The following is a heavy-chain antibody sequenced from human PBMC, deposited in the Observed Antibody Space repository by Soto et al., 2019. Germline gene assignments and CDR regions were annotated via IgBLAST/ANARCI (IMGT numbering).Heavy chain of an antibody. Sequence: PSETLSLTCTVSGGSISSYYWSWIRQPPGKGLEWIGYIYYSGSTNYNPSLKSRVTISVDTSKNQFSLKLSSVTAADTAVYYCARDRRYSSSDYYGMDVWGQGTTVTVSS. CDR3: ARDRRYSSSDYYGMDV. V-gene: IGHV4-59*01. J-gene: IGHJ6*02. D-gene: IGHD6-6*01. CDR1: GGSISSYY. CDR2: IYYSGST.